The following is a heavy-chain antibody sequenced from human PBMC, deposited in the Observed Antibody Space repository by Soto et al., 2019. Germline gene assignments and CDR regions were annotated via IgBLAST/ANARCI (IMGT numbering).Heavy chain of an antibody. J-gene: IGHJ6*03. D-gene: IGHD3-16*01. CDR1: GYTFTSYY. CDR2: INPSGGST. Sequence: ASVKVSCKASGYTFTSYYMHWVRQAPGQGLEWMGIINPSGGSTSYAQKFQGRVTMTRDTSTSTVYMELSSLRSEDTAVYYCARALYSSNYYYYYYTDVWGKGTTVTLSS. V-gene: IGHV1-46*03. CDR3: ARALYSSNYYYYYYTDV.